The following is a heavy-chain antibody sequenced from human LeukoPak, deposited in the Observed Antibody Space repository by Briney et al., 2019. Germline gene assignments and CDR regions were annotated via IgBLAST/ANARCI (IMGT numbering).Heavy chain of an antibody. V-gene: IGHV1-69*04. CDR3: AREGGQYYYDSSGYFDY. CDR1: GGTFSSYA. CDR2: IIPIFGIA. D-gene: IGHD3-22*01. Sequence: ASVKVSCMASGGTFSSYAISWVRQAPGQGLEWMGRIIPIFGIANYAQKFQGRVTITADKSTSTAYMELSSLRSEDTAVYYCAREGGQYYYDSSGYFDYWGQGTLVTVSS. J-gene: IGHJ4*02.